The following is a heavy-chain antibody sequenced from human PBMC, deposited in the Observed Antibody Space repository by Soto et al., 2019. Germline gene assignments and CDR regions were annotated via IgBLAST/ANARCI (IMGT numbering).Heavy chain of an antibody. CDR3: ARDQSRYYGSGSQVFDY. D-gene: IGHD3-10*01. J-gene: IGHJ4*02. V-gene: IGHV4-31*03. CDR2: IYYSGST. CDR1: GGSISSGGYY. Sequence: QVQLQESGPGLVKPSQTLSLTCTVSGGSISSGGYYWIWIRQHPGKGLEWIGYIYYSGSTYYNPSLKSRVTISVDTSKNQFSLKLSSVTAADTAVYYCARDQSRYYGSGSQVFDYWGQGTLVTVSS.